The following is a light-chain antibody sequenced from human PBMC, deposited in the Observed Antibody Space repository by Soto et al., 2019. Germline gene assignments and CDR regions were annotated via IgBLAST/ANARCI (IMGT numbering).Light chain of an antibody. CDR2: DAS. Sequence: IQLTQSPSSLSASVGDKVTISCRASQAINSALAWCQQRPGKAPMVLIYDASILESGVPSRFSCSGSGTDFTINISSLQPEDFATYSCQQFNSYPLTFGGGTKVEIE. CDR3: QQFNSYPLT. CDR1: QAINSA. J-gene: IGKJ4*01. V-gene: IGKV1-13*02.